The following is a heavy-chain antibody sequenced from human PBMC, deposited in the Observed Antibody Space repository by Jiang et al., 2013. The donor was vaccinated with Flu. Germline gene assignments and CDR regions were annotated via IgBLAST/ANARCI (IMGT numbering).Heavy chain of an antibody. D-gene: IGHD2-15*01. Sequence: LPREASGFLFSGYAMSWVRQAPGKGLEWVSGISGSGTYTYYADSVKGRFTISRDNSKNTLYLQMKSLRVEDRAVYYCAKDQDVAVVASTLGAFDMWGHGTMVTVSS. CDR3: AKDQDVAVVASTLGAFDM. CDR1: GFLFSGYA. J-gene: IGHJ3*02. V-gene: IGHV3-23*01. CDR2: ISGSGTYT.